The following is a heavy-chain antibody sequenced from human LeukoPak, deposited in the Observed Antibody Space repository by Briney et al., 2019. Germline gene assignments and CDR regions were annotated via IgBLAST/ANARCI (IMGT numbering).Heavy chain of an antibody. CDR3: ARGNSGWYLYYFGY. Sequence: GGSLRLSCAASGFTFSNYEMNWVRQAPGKGLEWVSYISTSDSTIYYADSVKGRFTISRDNAKNSLYLQINSLRAEDTAVYYCARGNSGWYLYYFGYWGQGTLVTVSS. J-gene: IGHJ4*02. CDR1: GFTFSNYE. D-gene: IGHD6-13*01. CDR2: ISTSDSTI. V-gene: IGHV3-48*03.